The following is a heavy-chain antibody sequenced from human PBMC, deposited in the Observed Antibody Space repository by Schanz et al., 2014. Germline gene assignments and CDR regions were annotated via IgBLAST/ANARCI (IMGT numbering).Heavy chain of an antibody. CDR1: GGSISTYY. D-gene: IGHD3-10*01. CDR3: ASFVPRGYYFDY. V-gene: IGHV4-59*01. CDR2: IYYRGNT. J-gene: IGHJ4*02. Sequence: QVQLQESGPGLVKPSETLSLTCTISGGSISTYYWTWIRQPPGKGLEWIGFIYYRGNTNYNPSLTSRVTISGDTSKNQFSLRLSSVTAADTAVYFCASFVPRGYYFDYWGQGTLVTVSS.